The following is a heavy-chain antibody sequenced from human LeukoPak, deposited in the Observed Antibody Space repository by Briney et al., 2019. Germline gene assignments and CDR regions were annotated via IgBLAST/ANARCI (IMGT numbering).Heavy chain of an antibody. D-gene: IGHD3-22*01. CDR3: ARRTYYYDSSGYYFDY. J-gene: IGHJ4*02. V-gene: IGHV5-51*01. Sequence: NHGESLKISCKGSGYSFTSYWIGWVRQMPGKGLEWMGIIYPGDSDTRYSPSFQGQVTISADKSISTAYLQWSSLKASDTAMYYCARRTYYYDSSGYYFDYWGQGTLVTVSS. CDR2: IYPGDSDT. CDR1: GYSFTSYW.